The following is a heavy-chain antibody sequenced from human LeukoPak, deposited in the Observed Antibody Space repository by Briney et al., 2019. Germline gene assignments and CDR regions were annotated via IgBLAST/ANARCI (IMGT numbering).Heavy chain of an antibody. CDR1: GFIFSDHW. V-gene: IGHV3-7*04. D-gene: IGHD3-16*02. CDR3: ARDPRWRFDY. CDR2: INPDGSAK. J-gene: IGHJ4*02. Sequence: PGGSLRLSCAASGFIFSDHWVLWVRQAPGKGLEWVAKINPDGSAKTYVDSVKGRFTISRDNAKNSLYLQVNSLRAEDTALYYCARDPRWRFDYWGQGTLVTVSS.